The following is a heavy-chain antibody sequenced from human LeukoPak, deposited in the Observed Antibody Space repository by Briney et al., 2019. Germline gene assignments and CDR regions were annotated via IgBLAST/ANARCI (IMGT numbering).Heavy chain of an antibody. V-gene: IGHV3-23*01. CDR3: AKDRGYCSTTSCYFDY. Sequence: GGSLRLSCAASGFTFSNYAMSWVRQAPGKGLEWVSAISGSGGSTHYADSVKGRFTISRDNSKNTLYLQLNSLRAEDTAVYYCAKDRGYCSTTSCYFDYWGQGTLVTVSS. D-gene: IGHD2-2*01. CDR1: GFTFSNYA. CDR2: ISGSGGST. J-gene: IGHJ4*02.